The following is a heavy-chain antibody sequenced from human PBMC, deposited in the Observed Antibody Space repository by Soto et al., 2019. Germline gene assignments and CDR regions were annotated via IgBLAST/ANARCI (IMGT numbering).Heavy chain of an antibody. V-gene: IGHV1-2*04. CDR1: GYTFTGYY. J-gene: IGHJ6*02. CDR2: INPNSGGT. D-gene: IGHD3-3*01. Sequence: ASVKVSCKASGYTFTGYYMHWVRQAPGQGLEWMGWINPNSGGTNYAQKFQGWVTMTRDTSISTAYMELSRLRSDDTAVYYCARARVRKDYDFWSGYPLYYGMDVWGQGTTVTVSS. CDR3: ARARVRKDYDFWSGYPLYYGMDV.